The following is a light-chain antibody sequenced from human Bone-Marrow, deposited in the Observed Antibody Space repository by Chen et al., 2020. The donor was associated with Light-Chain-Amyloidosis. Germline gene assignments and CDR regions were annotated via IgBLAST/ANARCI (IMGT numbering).Light chain of an antibody. CDR3: QQHHKWPIS. Sequence: EIVMTQSPATLSVSPGDRATLSCRPSQSISSSYLGWYHQKPGQAPRLLRYSISTRATGVPARFSGCGSGTEFTLSIRSLLSGAVGVYDCQQHHKWPISFGPGTRVDIK. CDR1: QSISSSY. J-gene: IGKJ3*01. CDR2: SIS. V-gene: IGKV3-15*01.